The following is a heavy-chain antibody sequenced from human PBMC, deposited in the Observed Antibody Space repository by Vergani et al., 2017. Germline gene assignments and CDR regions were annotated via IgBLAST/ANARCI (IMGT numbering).Heavy chain of an antibody. V-gene: IGHV3-20*04. CDR1: GFTFDDYD. Sequence: EVQLVESGGGVVRPGGSLRLSCAASGFTFDDYDMSWVRQAPGNGLEWVSGINWNGGGTGYADSVKGRFTISRDNAKNSLYLQMNSLRAEDTALYYCGMYCSSPTCGTHPRVQNYGMDVWGQGTTVTVS. D-gene: IGHD2-2*01. CDR2: INWNGGGT. J-gene: IGHJ6*02. CDR3: GMYCSSPTCGTHPRVQNYGMDV.